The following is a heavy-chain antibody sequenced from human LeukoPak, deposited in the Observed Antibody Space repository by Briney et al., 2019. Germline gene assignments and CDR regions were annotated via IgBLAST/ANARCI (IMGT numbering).Heavy chain of an antibody. CDR1: GYTFTDYY. Sequence: ASVKISCKASGYTFTDYYMYWVRQAPGQGLECMGVIHPSGGSTTYAQKFQGRVTLTKDTATSTVYIELSSLRSDDTAVYYCARMAMDPAMVTNFFDLWGQGTLLTLSA. CDR2: IHPSGGST. CDR3: ARMAMDPAMVTNFFDL. D-gene: IGHD5-18*01. J-gene: IGHJ4*02. V-gene: IGHV1-46*01.